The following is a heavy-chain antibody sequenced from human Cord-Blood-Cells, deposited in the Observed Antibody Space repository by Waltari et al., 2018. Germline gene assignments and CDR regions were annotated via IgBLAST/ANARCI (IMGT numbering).Heavy chain of an antibody. D-gene: IGHD4-17*01. CDR3: ARGRDYGKDY. J-gene: IGHJ4*02. V-gene: IGHV4-34*01. CDR2: INQRGST. Sequence: QVQLQQWGAGLLKPSETLSLTCAVYGGSFIGYYWSWFRQPPGRGLEWNREINQRGSTTATPSRKSRVTISVDTSKNQFSLQLSSVTAADTAVYYCARGRDYGKDYWGQGTLVTVSS. CDR1: GGSFIGYY.